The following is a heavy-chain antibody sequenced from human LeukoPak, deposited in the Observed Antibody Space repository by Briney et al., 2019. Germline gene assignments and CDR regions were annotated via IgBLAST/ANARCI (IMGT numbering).Heavy chain of an antibody. D-gene: IGHD4-17*01. CDR1: GGSVSSYY. Sequence: SETLSLTCTVSGGSVSSYYWSWIRQPPGKGLEWIGYIYYSGSTNYNPSLKSRVTISVDTSKNQFSLKLSSVTAADTAVYYCARVFGYGDYVHFDYWGQGTLVTVSS. J-gene: IGHJ4*02. V-gene: IGHV4-59*02. CDR2: IYYSGST. CDR3: ARVFGYGDYVHFDY.